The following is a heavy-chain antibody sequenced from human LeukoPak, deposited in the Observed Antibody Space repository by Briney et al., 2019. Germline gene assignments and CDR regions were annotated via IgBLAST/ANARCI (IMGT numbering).Heavy chain of an antibody. CDR1: GFTFSSYA. J-gene: IGHJ6*02. D-gene: IGHD3-22*01. Sequence: GGSLRPSCAASGFTFSSYAMSWVRQAPGKGLEWVSAISGSGGSTYYADSVKGRFTISRDNSKNTLYLQMNSLRAEDTAVYYCAKDAERDSSGYYYYYGMDVWGQGTTVTVSS. CDR3: AKDAERDSSGYYYYYGMDV. CDR2: ISGSGGST. V-gene: IGHV3-23*01.